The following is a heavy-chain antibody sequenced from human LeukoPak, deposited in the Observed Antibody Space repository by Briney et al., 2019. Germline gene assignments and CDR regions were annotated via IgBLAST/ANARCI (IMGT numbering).Heavy chain of an antibody. CDR3: AKALPGDLLWYFDY. J-gene: IGHJ4*02. CDR2: IWYDGSNK. D-gene: IGHD7-27*01. CDR1: GFTFSSYG. Sequence: PGRSLRLSCAASGFTFSSYGMHWVRQAPGKGLEWVAVIWYDGSNKYYADSVKGRFTISRDNSKNTLYLQMNSLRAEDTAVYYCAKALPGDLLWYFDYWGQGTLVTVSS. V-gene: IGHV3-33*06.